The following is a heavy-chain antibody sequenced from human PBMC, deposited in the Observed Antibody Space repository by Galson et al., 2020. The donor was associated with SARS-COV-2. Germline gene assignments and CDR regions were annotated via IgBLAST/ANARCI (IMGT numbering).Heavy chain of an antibody. V-gene: IGHV3-15*01. Sequence: GESLKISCTASGFTFSNAWISWVRQAPGKGLEWVGRIKSKTDDGPTNHAAPVKGRFTISRDDSKNTLYLQMNSLKNKDTAVYYCNTDMTMLEELYDLGSATDLGLDYGSQGTLVTVSS. CDR3: NTDMTMLEELYDLGSATDLGLDY. CDR2: IKSKTDDGPT. D-gene: IGHD3-3*01. CDR1: GFTFSNAW. J-gene: IGHJ4*02.